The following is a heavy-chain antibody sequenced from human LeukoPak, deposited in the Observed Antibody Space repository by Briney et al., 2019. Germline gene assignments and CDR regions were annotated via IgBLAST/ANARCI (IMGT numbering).Heavy chain of an antibody. CDR3: TRGAPVGSSREFDY. CDR2: TYYRSKWYN. J-gene: IGHJ4*02. V-gene: IGHV6-1*01. D-gene: IGHD5-24*01. Sequence: SQTLSLTCDISGDSVSSNSAAWNWIRQSPLKGLEWLGRTYYRSKWYNDYEVSVKSRITINPDTSKNPFSLQLNSVTPEDTAVYYCTRGAPVGSSREFDYWGQGTLVTVS. CDR1: GDSVSSNSAA.